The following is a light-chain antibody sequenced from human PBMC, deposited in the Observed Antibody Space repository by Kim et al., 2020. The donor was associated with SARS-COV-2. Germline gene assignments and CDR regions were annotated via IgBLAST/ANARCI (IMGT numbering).Light chain of an antibody. CDR1: IGTY. Sequence: IGTYLNWYQLKPGKVPYLLIYATSNLPNEVPSRFSGSGSGTDFTLTISGLHVEDFATYYCQQSHTPPYTFGQGTKLEI. J-gene: IGKJ2*01. CDR2: ATS. V-gene: IGKV1-39*01. CDR3: QQSHTPPYT.